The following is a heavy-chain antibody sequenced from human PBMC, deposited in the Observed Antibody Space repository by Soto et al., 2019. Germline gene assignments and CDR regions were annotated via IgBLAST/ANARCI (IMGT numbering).Heavy chain of an antibody. D-gene: IGHD3-9*01. Sequence: GGSLRLSCAVSGFNFISYWMHWVRQAPGRGLVWVSRVNNDGSDTIYADSVNGRFTVSRDNAKNTLFLQLNSLRVDDTAVYYCARGGFDHGFDIWGQGTMVTVSS. V-gene: IGHV3-74*01. CDR3: ARGGFDHGFDI. CDR1: GFNFISYW. CDR2: VNNDGSDT. J-gene: IGHJ3*02.